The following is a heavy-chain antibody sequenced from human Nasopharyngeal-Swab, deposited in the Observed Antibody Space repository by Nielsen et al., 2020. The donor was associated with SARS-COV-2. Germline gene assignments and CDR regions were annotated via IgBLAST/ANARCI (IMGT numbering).Heavy chain of an antibody. CDR2: ISSSSSYI. J-gene: IGHJ4*02. Sequence: GESLKISCAASGFTFSSYSMNWVRQAPGKGLEWVSSISSSSSYIYYADSVKGRFTISRDKAKNSLYLQMNSLRAEDTAVYYCARGGYGDLLFLFDYWGQGTLVTVSS. D-gene: IGHD4-17*01. CDR3: ARGGYGDLLFLFDY. CDR1: GFTFSSYS. V-gene: IGHV3-21*01.